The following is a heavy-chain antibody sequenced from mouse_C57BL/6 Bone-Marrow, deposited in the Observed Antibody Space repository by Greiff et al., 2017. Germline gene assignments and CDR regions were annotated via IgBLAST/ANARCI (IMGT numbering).Heavy chain of an antibody. J-gene: IGHJ1*03. Sequence: QVQLQQPGAELVKPGASVKMSCKASGYTFTSYWITWVKQRPGQGLEWIGDIYPGSGSTNYNEKFKSKATLTVDTSSSTAYMELSSLTSEDSAVYYCARGVIYDGYHHWYFDVWGTGTTVTVSS. CDR1: GYTFTSYW. CDR2: IYPGSGST. V-gene: IGHV1-55*01. CDR3: ARGVIYDGYHHWYFDV. D-gene: IGHD2-3*01.